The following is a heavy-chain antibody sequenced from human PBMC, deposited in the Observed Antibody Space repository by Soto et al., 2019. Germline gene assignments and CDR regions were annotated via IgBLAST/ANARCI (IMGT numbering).Heavy chain of an antibody. CDR1: GDSFTKYD. CDR2: MNPNTGNT. CDR3: ARRKERSGPHDFDY. Sequence: QVQLVQSGAAVKKPGASVKVSCKASGDSFTKYDIHWVRQATGQVLEWMGWMNPNTGNTGFAQKFRCRVTLTRNTAISTAYMELSSLRSDDTAVYFCARRKERSGPHDFDYWGQGTLVTVSS. J-gene: IGHJ4*02. D-gene: IGHD6-25*01. V-gene: IGHV1-8*01.